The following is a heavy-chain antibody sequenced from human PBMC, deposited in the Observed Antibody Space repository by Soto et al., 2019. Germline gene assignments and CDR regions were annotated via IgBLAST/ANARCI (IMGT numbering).Heavy chain of an antibody. Sequence: ASVKVSCKASGYTFTRYQMHWVRQAPGQGLEWMGIINPGGGSISYAQKFQGRVTMTRDTSTSTVYMELSSLRSEDTAVYYCARSYCSNGVCYTGSYYYYAMDFWGQGTTVTVSS. CDR2: INPGGGSI. V-gene: IGHV1-46*01. J-gene: IGHJ6*02. CDR3: ARSYCSNGVCYTGSYYYYAMDF. CDR1: GYTFTRYQ. D-gene: IGHD2-8*01.